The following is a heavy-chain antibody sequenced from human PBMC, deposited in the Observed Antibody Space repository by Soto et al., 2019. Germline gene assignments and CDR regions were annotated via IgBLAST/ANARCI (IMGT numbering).Heavy chain of an antibody. CDR3: ARGTRLRY. J-gene: IGHJ4*02. D-gene: IGHD5-12*01. V-gene: IGHV3-48*01. CDR2: ISSSSTI. Sequence: GGSLRLSCAASGFTFSSYSMNWARQAPGKGLEWVSYISSSSTIYYADSVKGRFTISRDNAKNSLYLQMNSLRAEDTAVYYCARGTRLRYWGQGTLVTVSS. CDR1: GFTFSSYS.